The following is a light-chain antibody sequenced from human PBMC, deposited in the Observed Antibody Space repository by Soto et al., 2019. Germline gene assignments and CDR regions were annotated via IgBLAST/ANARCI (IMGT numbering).Light chain of an antibody. CDR3: AAWDDSLSGVV. J-gene: IGLJ2*01. CDR1: SSNIGSNY. V-gene: IGLV1-47*01. CDR2: RNN. Sequence: QSVLTQPPSASGTPGQRVTISCSGSSSNIGSNYVFWYQHLPGTAPKLLIYRNNQRPSGVPDRFSGSKSGTSASLAISGLXXXDXTDYYCAAWDDSLSGVVFGGGTKLTVL.